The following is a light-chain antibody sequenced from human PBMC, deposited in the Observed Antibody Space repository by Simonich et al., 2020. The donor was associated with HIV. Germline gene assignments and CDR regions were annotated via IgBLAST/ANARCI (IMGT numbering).Light chain of an antibody. J-gene: IGLJ2*01. Sequence: QSALTQPASVSGSPGQSITISCTGTSSDIGSYNLVSWYQQYPGQVPKLIIYEGTKRPSGVSNRFSGSKSGNTASLTISGLQAEDEADYYCCSYAGRITVILGGGTKLTVL. CDR3: CSYAGRITVI. V-gene: IGLV2-23*01. CDR2: EGT. CDR1: SSDIGSYNL.